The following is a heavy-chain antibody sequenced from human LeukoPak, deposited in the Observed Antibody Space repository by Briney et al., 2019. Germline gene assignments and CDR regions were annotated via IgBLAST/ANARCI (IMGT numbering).Heavy chain of an antibody. Sequence: HPGGPLRLSCAASGCTVSSNYMSWVRQAPGKGLEWVSVIYSGGSTYYADSVKGRFTISRDNSKNTLYLQMNSLRAEDTAVYYCATVEMGYDSSGYYYEFDYWGQGTLVTVSS. CDR3: ATVEMGYDSSGYYYEFDY. CDR1: GCTVSSNY. D-gene: IGHD3-22*01. V-gene: IGHV3-53*01. CDR2: IYSGGST. J-gene: IGHJ4*02.